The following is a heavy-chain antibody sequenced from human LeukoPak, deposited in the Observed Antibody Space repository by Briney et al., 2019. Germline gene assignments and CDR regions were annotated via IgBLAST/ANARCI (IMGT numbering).Heavy chain of an antibody. J-gene: IGHJ4*02. CDR2: INSDGSTT. CDR1: GSTFSSSW. Sequence: GGSLRLSCAASGSTFSSSWMHWVRQAPGKGLVCVSHINSDGSTTNYADSVKGRFTISRDNAKNTLYLQVNSLRAEDTAVYYCARVLHYDSSGQKVFDYWGQGTLVTVSS. CDR3: ARVLHYDSSGQKVFDY. V-gene: IGHV3-74*01. D-gene: IGHD3-22*01.